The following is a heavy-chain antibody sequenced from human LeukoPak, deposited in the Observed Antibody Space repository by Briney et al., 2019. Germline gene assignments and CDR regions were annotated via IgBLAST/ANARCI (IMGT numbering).Heavy chain of an antibody. J-gene: IGHJ5*02. V-gene: IGHV3-21*01. CDR3: ARADCSSSTCYLRRSWFDP. Sequence: PGGSLKLSCAGSGFSFNYYDMNWVRQAPGKGLEWVSAISPKSDFIYYSDSVRGRFTISRDNAENSLYLQMNSLRAEDTAGYYCARADCSSSTCYLRRSWFDPWGQGTLVTVSS. D-gene: IGHD2-2*01. CDR1: GFSFNYYD. CDR2: ISPKSDFI.